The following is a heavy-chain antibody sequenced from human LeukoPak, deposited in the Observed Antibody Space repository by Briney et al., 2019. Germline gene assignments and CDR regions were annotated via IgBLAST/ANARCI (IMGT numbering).Heavy chain of an antibody. CDR2: IYYSGST. CDR1: GGSFSSYY. Sequence: SETLSLTCAVYGGSFSSYYWSWIRQPPGKGLEWIGYIYYSGSTNYNPSLKSRVTTSVDTSKNQFSLKLSSVTAADTAAYYCARGKKYYFDYWGQGTLVTVSS. CDR3: ARGKKYYFDY. J-gene: IGHJ4*02. V-gene: IGHV4-59*01.